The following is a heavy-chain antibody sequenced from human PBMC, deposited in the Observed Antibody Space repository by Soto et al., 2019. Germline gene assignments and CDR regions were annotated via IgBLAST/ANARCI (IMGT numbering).Heavy chain of an antibody. CDR2: IYYSGST. CDR1: GGSISSSSYY. D-gene: IGHD3-3*01. V-gene: IGHV4-39*01. CDR3: ARLKGGFLEWLFDY. J-gene: IGHJ4*02. Sequence: SETLSLTCTVSGGSISSSSYYWGWIRQPPGKGLEWIGSIYYSGSTYYNPSLKSRVTISVDTSKNQFSLKLSSVTAADTAVYYCARLKGGFLEWLFDYWGQGTLVTVSS.